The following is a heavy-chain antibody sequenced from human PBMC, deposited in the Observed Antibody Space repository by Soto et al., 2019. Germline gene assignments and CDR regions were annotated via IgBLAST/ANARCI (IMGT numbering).Heavy chain of an antibody. D-gene: IGHD6-19*01. CDR1: GFTFSDYY. V-gene: IGHV3-11*05. CDR2: ISSSSSYT. Sequence: QVQLVESGGGLVKPGGSLRLSCAASGFTFSDYYMSWIRQAPGKGLEWVSYISSSSSYTNYADSVKGRFTISRDNAKNSLYLQMHSLRAEDTAVYYCARDKGSSGSFDYWGQGTLVTVSS. J-gene: IGHJ4*02. CDR3: ARDKGSSGSFDY.